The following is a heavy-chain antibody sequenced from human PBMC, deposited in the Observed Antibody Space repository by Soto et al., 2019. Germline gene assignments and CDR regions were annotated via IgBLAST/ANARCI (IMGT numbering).Heavy chain of an antibody. CDR2: VYWDDDK. CDR1: GFSLTANGVG. J-gene: IGHJ4*02. CDR3: ATLTGSH. D-gene: IGHD3-9*01. Sequence: SGPTLVNPTQTLTLTCSFSGFSLTANGVGEGWVRQPPGLALEWLAMVYWDDDKHYSASLMSRLSITKDTSKSQVVLTMTNMEPVDTGTYYCATLTGSHWGQGALVTVSS. V-gene: IGHV2-5*02.